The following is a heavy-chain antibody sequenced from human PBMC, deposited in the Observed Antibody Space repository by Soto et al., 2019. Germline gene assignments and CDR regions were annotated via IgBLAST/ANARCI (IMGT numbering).Heavy chain of an antibody. D-gene: IGHD3-10*01. Sequence: LSLTCTVSGGSISSGDYYWSWIRQPPGKGLEWIGYIYYSGSTFYNPSLKSRVTISVDTSKNQFSLKLSSVTAADTAVYYCARDGRRSRSGLGKLGYYYGMDVWGQGTTVTVSS. CDR2: IYYSGST. V-gene: IGHV4-30-4*01. J-gene: IGHJ6*02. CDR1: GGSISSGDYY. CDR3: ARDGRRSRSGLGKLGYYYGMDV.